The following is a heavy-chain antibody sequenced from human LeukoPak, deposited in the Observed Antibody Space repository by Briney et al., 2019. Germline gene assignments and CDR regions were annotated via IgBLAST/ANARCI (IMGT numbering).Heavy chain of an antibody. CDR1: GGSFSGYY. CDR2: INHSGST. V-gene: IGHV4-34*01. D-gene: IGHD5-24*01. Sequence: SETLPLTCAVYGGSFSGYYWSWIRQPPGKGLEWIGEINHSGSTNYNPSLKSRVTISVDTSKNQFSLKLSSVTAADTAVYYCARGQGDGYNYGGAFDIWGQGTMVTVSS. J-gene: IGHJ3*02. CDR3: ARGQGDGYNYGGAFDI.